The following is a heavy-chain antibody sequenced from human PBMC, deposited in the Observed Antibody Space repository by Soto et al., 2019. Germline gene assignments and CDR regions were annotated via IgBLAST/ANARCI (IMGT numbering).Heavy chain of an antibody. D-gene: IGHD2-21*02. CDR3: ARAPVYDYYYYFDY. Sequence: PSETLSLTCAVSGYSISSGYYWGWIRQPPGKGLEWIGSIYHSGSTYYNPSLKSRVTISVDTSKNQFSLKLSSVTAADTAVCYCARAPVYDYYYYFDYWGQGTLVTVSS. J-gene: IGHJ4*02. CDR2: IYHSGST. V-gene: IGHV4-38-2*01. CDR1: GYSISSGYY.